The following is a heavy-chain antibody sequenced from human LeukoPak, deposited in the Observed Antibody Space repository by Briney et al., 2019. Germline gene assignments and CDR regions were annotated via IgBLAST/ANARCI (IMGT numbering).Heavy chain of an antibody. D-gene: IGHD3-3*01. CDR1: GGSISSSSYY. J-gene: IGHJ6*02. CDR2: IYYSGST. V-gene: IGHV4-61*05. Sequence: PSETLSLTCTVSGGSISSSSYYWGWIRQPPGKGLEWIGYIYYSGSTNYNPSLKSRVTISVDTSKNQFSLKLSSVTAADTAVYYCARWGDDFWSGYFPGVYGMDVWGQGTTVTVSS. CDR3: ARWGDDFWSGYFPGVYGMDV.